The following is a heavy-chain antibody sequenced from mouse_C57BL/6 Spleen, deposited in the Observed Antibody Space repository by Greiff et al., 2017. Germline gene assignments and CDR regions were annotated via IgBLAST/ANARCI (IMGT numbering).Heavy chain of an antibody. CDR2: INPNNGGT. Sequence: EVQRVESGPELVKPGASVKMSCKASGYTFTDYNMHWVKQSHGKSLEWIGYINPNNGGTSYNQKFKGKATLTVNKSSSTAYMELRSLTSEDSAVYYCAPYSNYFDYWGQGTTLTVSS. CDR1: GYTFTDYN. J-gene: IGHJ2*01. V-gene: IGHV1-22*01. CDR3: APYSNYFDY. D-gene: IGHD2-5*01.